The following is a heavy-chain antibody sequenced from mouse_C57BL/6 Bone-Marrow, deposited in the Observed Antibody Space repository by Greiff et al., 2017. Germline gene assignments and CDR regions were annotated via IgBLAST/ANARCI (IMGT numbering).Heavy chain of an antibody. V-gene: IGHV1-64*01. J-gene: IGHJ2*01. CDR1: GYTFTSYW. CDR2: IHPNSGST. D-gene: IGHD1-1*01. CDR3: ARERITTVGFDY. Sequence: QVHVKQPGAELVKPGASVKLSCKASGYTFTSYWMHWVKQRPGQGLEWIGMIHPNSGSTNYNEKFKSKATLTVDKSSSTAYMQLSSLTSEDSAVYYCARERITTVGFDYWGQGTTLTVSS.